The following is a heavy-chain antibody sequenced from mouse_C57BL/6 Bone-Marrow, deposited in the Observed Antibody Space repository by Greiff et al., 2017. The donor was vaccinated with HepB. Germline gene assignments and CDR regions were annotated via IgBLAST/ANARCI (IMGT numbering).Heavy chain of an antibody. V-gene: IGHV1-15*01. Sequence: VQLQQSGAELVRPGASVTLSCKASGYTFTDYEMHWVKQTPVHALEWIGAIDPETGGTAYNQKFKGKAILTADKSSSTAYMELRSLTSEDSAVYYCTRRDLLWDYWGQGTTLTVSS. J-gene: IGHJ2*01. D-gene: IGHD2-1*01. CDR2: IDPETGGT. CDR1: GYTFTDYE. CDR3: TRRDLLWDY.